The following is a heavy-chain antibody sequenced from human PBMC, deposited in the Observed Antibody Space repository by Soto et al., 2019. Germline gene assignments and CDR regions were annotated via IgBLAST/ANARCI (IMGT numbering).Heavy chain of an antibody. V-gene: IGHV4-30-2*02. J-gene: IGHJ6*02. CDR1: SGSIRSGGYS. CDR2: IYHSGST. CDR3: AKDQGGYCSSTSCFLATKTYYYYGMDV. Sequence: SETLSLTCAVSSGSIRSGGYSWIWIRHPPGKGLEWIGYIYHSGSTYYNPSLKSRVTISRDNSKNTLYLQMNSLRAEDTAVYYCAKDQGGYCSSTSCFLATKTYYYYGMDVWGQGATVIVSS. D-gene: IGHD2-2*01.